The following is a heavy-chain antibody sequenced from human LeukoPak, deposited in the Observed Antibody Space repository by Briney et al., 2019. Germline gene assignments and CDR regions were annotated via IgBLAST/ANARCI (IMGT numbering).Heavy chain of an antibody. V-gene: IGHV1-18*01. D-gene: IGHD3-16*01. CDR1: GGTFSSYA. CDR2: ISAYNANT. J-gene: IGHJ4*02. Sequence: ASVKVSCKASGGTFSSYAISWVRQAPGQGLEWMGWISAYNANTTYAQKLQGRVTMTTDTSTNTAYMELRSLRSDDTAVYYCARRGSQGGDYWGQGTLVTVSS. CDR3: ARRGSQGGDY.